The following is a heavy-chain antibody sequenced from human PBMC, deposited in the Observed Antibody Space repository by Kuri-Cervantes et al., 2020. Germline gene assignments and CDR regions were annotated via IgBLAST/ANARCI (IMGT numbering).Heavy chain of an antibody. Sequence: SWAASGFTFSNAWMSWVRQAPGKGLGWVGLIKSKTDGGTTDYAAPVKGRFTIPRDDSKNTLYLQMNSLKTDDTAVYYCAKEVQYYGSGSSIYGMDVWGQGTTVTVSS. CDR3: AKEVQYYGSGSSIYGMDV. CDR1: GFTFSNAW. J-gene: IGHJ6*02. V-gene: IGHV3-15*01. D-gene: IGHD3-10*01. CDR2: IKSKTDGGTT.